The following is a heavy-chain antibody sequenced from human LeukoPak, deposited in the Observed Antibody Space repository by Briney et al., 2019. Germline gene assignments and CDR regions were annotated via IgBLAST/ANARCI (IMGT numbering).Heavy chain of an antibody. CDR3: ARVDGFGERQFDY. J-gene: IGHJ4*02. CDR2: INPNSGGT. V-gene: IGHV1-2*02. Sequence: ASVKVSCKASGYTFTGYYMHWVRQAPGQGLEWMGWINPNSGGTNYAQKFQGRVTMTTDTSTSTAYMELRSLRSDDTAVYYCARVDGFGERQFDYWGQGTLVTVSS. CDR1: GYTFTGYY. D-gene: IGHD3-10*01.